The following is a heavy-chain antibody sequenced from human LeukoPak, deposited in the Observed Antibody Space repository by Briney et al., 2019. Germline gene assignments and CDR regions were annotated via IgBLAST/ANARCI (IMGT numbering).Heavy chain of an antibody. CDR1: GGSISSGGYY. CDR3: ARLVPYYFDY. CDR2: IYYRRTT. J-gene: IGHJ4*02. V-gene: IGHV4-39*07. Sequence: PSQTLYLTCTVSGGSISSGGYYWSWIRQHPGKGLEWIGSIYYRRTTYYNPSLKSRVTISVDTSKNQFSLKLSSVTAADTAVYYCARLVPYYFDYWGQGTLVTVSS.